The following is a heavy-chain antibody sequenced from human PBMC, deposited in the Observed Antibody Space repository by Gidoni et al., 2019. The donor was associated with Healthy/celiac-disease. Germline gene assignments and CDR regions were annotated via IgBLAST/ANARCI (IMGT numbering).Heavy chain of an antibody. CDR1: GFTFSSYG. CDR2: ISYDGSNK. Sequence: QVQLVESGGGVVQPGRSLRLSCAASGFTFSSYGMHWVRQAPGKGLEWVAVISYDGSNKYYADSVKGRFTISRDNSKNTLYLQMNSLRAEDTAVYYCAKDDLPHDPYIVATISYGMDVWGQGTTVTVSS. V-gene: IGHV3-30*18. CDR3: AKDDLPHDPYIVATISYGMDV. D-gene: IGHD5-12*01. J-gene: IGHJ6*02.